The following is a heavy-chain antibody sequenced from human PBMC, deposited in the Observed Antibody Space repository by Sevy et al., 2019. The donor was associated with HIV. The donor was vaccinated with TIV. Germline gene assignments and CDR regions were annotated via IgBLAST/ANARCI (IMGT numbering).Heavy chain of an antibody. D-gene: IGHD3-3*01. CDR1: GGSFSGYY. Sequence: SETLSLTCAVNGGSFSGYYWIWIRQPPGKGLEWIGEINHSGSIHYNPSLNSRVTISVDTSKNQFPLKLSSVTAADTAVYYCARFDFWSANYYYDMDVWGQGTTVTVSS. CDR3: ARFDFWSANYYYDMDV. CDR2: INHSGSI. V-gene: IGHV4-34*01. J-gene: IGHJ6*02.